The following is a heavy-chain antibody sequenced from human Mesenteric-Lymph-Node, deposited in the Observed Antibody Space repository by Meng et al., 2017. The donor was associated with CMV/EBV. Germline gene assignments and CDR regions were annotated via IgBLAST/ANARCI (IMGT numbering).Heavy chain of an antibody. CDR2: LYHSGST. J-gene: IGHJ4*02. V-gene: IGHV4-59*01. D-gene: IGHD4-23*01. Sequence: SETLSLTCTVSGVSMSRYYWNWVRQPPGKELEWIGYLYHSGSTDYNPSLKSRVTISLDTSKSQFSLKLTSVTAADTAVYYCATYGGNSGFYHWGQGKLVTVSS. CDR3: ATYGGNSGFYH. CDR1: GVSMSRYY.